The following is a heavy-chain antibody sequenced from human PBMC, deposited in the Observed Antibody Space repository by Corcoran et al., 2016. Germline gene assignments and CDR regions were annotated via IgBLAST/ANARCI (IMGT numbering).Heavy chain of an antibody. CDR2: IYPGDSDT. V-gene: IGHV5-51*01. J-gene: IGHJ2*01. CDR1: GYSFTTYW. Sequence: EVQLVQSGAEVRKPEESLKISCKGSGYSFTTYWIDWVRQMPGKGLEWMGIIYPGDSDTRYSPSFQGQVTITADKSISTAYLLWSSLKATDTAKYYSARHVIVGSTRSHFDLWGRGTLVTVSS. D-gene: IGHD1-26*01. CDR3: ARHVIVGSTRSHFDL.